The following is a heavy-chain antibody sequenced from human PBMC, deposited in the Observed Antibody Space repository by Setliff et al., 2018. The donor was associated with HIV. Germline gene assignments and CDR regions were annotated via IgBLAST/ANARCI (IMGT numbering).Heavy chain of an antibody. Sequence: GEPLKISCQGPGYTFINHWIGWVRQMPGKGLELMGVIYPGDSDTRYRTSFQGQVTISADKSISTAYLQWSRLKASDTAMYYCARGPLLDYDILTGYYHDAFDIWGQGTMVTVSS. CDR1: GYTFINHW. CDR3: ARGPLLDYDILTGYYHDAFDI. CDR2: IYPGDSDT. D-gene: IGHD3-9*01. V-gene: IGHV5-51*01. J-gene: IGHJ3*02.